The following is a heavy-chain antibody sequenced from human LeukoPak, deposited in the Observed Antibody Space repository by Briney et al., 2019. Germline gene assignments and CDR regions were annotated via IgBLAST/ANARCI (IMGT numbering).Heavy chain of an antibody. CDR2: ISGSGISK. D-gene: IGHD5-12*01. J-gene: IGHJ4*02. CDR3: AKDEQWMPDY. V-gene: IGHV3-23*01. Sequence: GGSLRLSCAASGFIFSSYELTWVRQAPGKGLEWVSAISGSGISKYYADSVKGRFTISRDNSKNTLYLQMNSLRAGDTAVYYCAKDEQWMPDYWGQGTLVTVSS. CDR1: GFIFSSYE.